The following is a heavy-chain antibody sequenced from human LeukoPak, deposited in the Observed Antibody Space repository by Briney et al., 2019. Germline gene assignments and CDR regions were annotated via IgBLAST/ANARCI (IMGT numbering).Heavy chain of an antibody. CDR3: ALGGAYYFDY. V-gene: IGHV3-23*01. Sequence: GGSLRLSCAASGLTFSSYAMSWVRQAPGKGLEWVSVISVGGGSTYYADSVKGRFTISRDNSKNTLYLQMNSLRAEDTAVYYCALGGAYYFDYWDQGALVTVSS. D-gene: IGHD3-16*01. CDR2: ISVGGGST. CDR1: GLTFSSYA. J-gene: IGHJ4*02.